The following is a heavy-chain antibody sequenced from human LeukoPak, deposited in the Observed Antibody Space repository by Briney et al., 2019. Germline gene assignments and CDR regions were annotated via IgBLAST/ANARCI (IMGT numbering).Heavy chain of an antibody. CDR2: MNPNSGNT. J-gene: IGHJ3*01. CDR1: GYTFTSYG. D-gene: IGHD1-26*01. CDR3: ARVPIVGAIR. Sequence: GASVKVSCKASGYTFTSYGISWVRQAPGQGLEWMGWMNPNSGNTGYAQKFQGRVTITRNTSISTAYMELSSLRSEDTAVYYCARVPIVGAIRWGQGTMVTVSS. V-gene: IGHV1-8*03.